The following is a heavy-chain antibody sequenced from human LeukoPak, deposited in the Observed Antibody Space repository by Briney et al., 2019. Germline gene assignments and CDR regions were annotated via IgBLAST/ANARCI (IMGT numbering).Heavy chain of an antibody. CDR2: ISAYNGNT. CDR1: GYTFTSYG. CDR3: ARVPGNIVGAPSYYYYMDV. V-gene: IGHV1-18*01. J-gene: IGHJ6*03. D-gene: IGHD1-26*01. Sequence: GASVKVSCKASGYTFTSYGISWVRQAPGQGLEWVGWISAYNGNTNYAQKLQGRVTMTTDTSTSTAYMELRSLRSDDTAVYYCARVPGNIVGAPSYYYYMDVWGKGTTVTVSS.